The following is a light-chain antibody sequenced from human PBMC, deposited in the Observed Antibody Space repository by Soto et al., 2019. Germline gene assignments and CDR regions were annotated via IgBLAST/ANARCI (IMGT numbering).Light chain of an antibody. V-gene: IGLV2-14*01. CDR2: EVS. CDR1: SSDVGGYNY. CDR3: SSYTSSSSVV. Sequence: QSVLTQPASVSGSPGQSITISCTGTSSDVGGYNYVSWYQQHPGKAPKLMIYEVSNRPSGVSNHFSGSKSGNTASLTISGLQAEDEADSYCSSYTSSSSVVFGGVTKLTVL. J-gene: IGLJ2*01.